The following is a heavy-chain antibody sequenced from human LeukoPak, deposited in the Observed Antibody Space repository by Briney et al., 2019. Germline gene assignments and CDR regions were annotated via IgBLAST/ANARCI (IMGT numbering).Heavy chain of an antibody. CDR1: GGSISSGAYY. V-gene: IGHV4-61*08. J-gene: IGHJ2*01. D-gene: IGHD6-19*01. CDR3: ARALPGSGWEWYFDL. CDR2: IYYSGST. Sequence: SETLSLTCTVSGGSISSGAYYWSWIRQPPGKGLEWLVYIYYSGSTNYNPSLKSRVTISVDTSKNQFSLKLSSVTAADTAVYYCARALPGSGWEWYFDLWGRGTLVTVSS.